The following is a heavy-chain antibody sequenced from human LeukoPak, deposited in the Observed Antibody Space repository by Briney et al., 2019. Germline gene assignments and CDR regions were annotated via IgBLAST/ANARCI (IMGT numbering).Heavy chain of an antibody. Sequence: ASVKVSCKASGYTFTSCYIHWVRQAPGQGLEWMGMINPSGGSTSYAQKFQGRVTMTRDTSTSTVYMELSSLRSEDTGVYNCARGGYSSGYDWFDPWGQGTLVTVSS. CDR3: ARGGYSSGYDWFDP. D-gene: IGHD5-18*01. V-gene: IGHV1-46*01. CDR1: GYTFTSCY. J-gene: IGHJ5*02. CDR2: INPSGGST.